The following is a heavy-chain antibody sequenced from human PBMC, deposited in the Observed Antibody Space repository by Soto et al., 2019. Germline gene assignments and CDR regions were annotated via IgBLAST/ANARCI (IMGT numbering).Heavy chain of an antibody. J-gene: IGHJ5*02. CDR2: ISAYNGNT. Sequence: ASVKVSCKASGYTFTSYGISWVRQAPGQGLEWMGWISAYNGNTNYAQKLQGRVTMTTDTSTSTAYMELRSLRSDDTAVYYCARDGFVASGGKVWFDPWGQGPLVTVS. V-gene: IGHV1-18*01. D-gene: IGHD2-15*01. CDR1: GYTFTSYG. CDR3: ARDGFVASGGKVWFDP.